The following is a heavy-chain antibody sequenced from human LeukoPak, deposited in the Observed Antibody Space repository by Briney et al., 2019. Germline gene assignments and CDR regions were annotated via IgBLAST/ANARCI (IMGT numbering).Heavy chain of an antibody. CDR2: MYYSGST. J-gene: IGHJ5*02. D-gene: IGHD2-2*01. CDR1: GGSISSDSYF. CDR3: ARHPYCRSYSCRLYNWFDP. V-gene: IGHV4-39*01. Sequence: SETLSLTCTVSGGSISSDSYFWGWIRQPPGQGLEWIASMYYSGSTYYNPSLKSRVTISVDTSKNQFSLNLSSVTAADTALYYCARHPYCRSYSCRLYNWFDPWGQGTLVTVSS.